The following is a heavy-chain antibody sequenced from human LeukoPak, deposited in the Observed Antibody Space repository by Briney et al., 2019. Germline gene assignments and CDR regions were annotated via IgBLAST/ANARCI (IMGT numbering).Heavy chain of an antibody. J-gene: IGHJ5*02. CDR3: VRGTRPNWFDP. V-gene: IGHV4-39*07. CDR1: GGSISSSSYY. D-gene: IGHD2-2*01. CDR2: IYYSGST. Sequence: SETLSLTCTVSGGSISSSSYYWGWIRQPPGKGLEWIGSIYYSGSTYYNPSLKSRVTISVDTSKNQFSLKLSSVTAADTAVYYCVRGTRPNWFDPWGQGTLVTVSS.